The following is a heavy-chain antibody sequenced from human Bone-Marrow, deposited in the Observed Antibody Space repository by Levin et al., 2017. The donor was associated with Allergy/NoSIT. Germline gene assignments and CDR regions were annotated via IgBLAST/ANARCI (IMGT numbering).Heavy chain of an antibody. J-gene: IGHJ2*01. D-gene: IGHD5-24*01. V-gene: IGHV3-7*01. Sequence: PGGSLRLSCVASGFTFNKYCMTWVRQAPGKGLEWVATINQDGSEKHYVDSVKGRFTISRDNTKNSLYLQMYSLGAEDTAAYYCARGGEMATIYRYFDLWGRGTLFTVSS. CDR2: INQDGSEK. CDR3: ARGGEMATIYRYFDL. CDR1: GFTFNKYC.